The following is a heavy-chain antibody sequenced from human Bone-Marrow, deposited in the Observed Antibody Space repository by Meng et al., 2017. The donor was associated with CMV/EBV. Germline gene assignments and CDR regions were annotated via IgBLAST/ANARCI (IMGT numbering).Heavy chain of an antibody. Sequence: GESLKISCAASGFTFSSYVMHWVRQAPGKGLEWVAVISYDGSNKYYADSVKGRFTVSRDNAKNSLYLQMNSLRAEDTAIYYCARSWDGMDVWGQGTTVTVSS. CDR2: ISYDGSNK. J-gene: IGHJ6*02. V-gene: IGHV3-30-3*01. D-gene: IGHD6-13*01. CDR1: GFTFSSYV. CDR3: ARSWDGMDV.